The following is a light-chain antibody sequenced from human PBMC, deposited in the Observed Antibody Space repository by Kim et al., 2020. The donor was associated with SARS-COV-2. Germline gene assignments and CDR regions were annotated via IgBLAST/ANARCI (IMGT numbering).Light chain of an antibody. CDR2: AAS. CDR3: QQYYSYPPT. V-gene: IGKV1-8*01. J-gene: IGKJ2*01. CDR1: QGISSY. Sequence: AIRITQSPSSLSASTGDRVTITCRASQGISSYLAWYQQKPGKAPKLLIYAASTLQSGVPSRFSGSGSATDFTLTISCLQSEDFATYYCQQYYSYPPTFGQGTKREI.